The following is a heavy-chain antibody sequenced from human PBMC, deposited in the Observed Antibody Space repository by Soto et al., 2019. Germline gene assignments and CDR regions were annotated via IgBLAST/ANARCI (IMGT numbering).Heavy chain of an antibody. CDR2: ISPYSGNT. D-gene: IGHD6-19*01. J-gene: IGHJ4*02. CDR3: ARDLDVGLVDY. CDR1: GGTYSSYA. V-gene: IGHV1-18*01. Sequence: GTSVKVTCKESGGTYSSYASSWVRQAPGQGLEWMGWISPYSGNTNYAQKLQGRVTMTTDTSTSTAYMELRSLRSDDTAVYYCARDLDVGLVDYWGQGTLVTVSS.